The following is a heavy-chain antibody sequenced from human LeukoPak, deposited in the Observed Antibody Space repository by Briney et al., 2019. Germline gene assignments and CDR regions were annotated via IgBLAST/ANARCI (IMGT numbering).Heavy chain of an antibody. CDR1: GFTFDDYV. CDR2: ISGDGGRT. J-gene: IGHJ4*02. Sequence: PGGSLRLSCAASGFTFDDYVMHWLRQAPGKGLEWVSLISGDGGRTYYADSVKGRFTISRDNSKNSLYLQMNSLRTEDTALYYCAKALDYGDYEYFGYWGQGTLVTLSS. D-gene: IGHD4-17*01. V-gene: IGHV3-43*02. CDR3: AKALDYGDYEYFGY.